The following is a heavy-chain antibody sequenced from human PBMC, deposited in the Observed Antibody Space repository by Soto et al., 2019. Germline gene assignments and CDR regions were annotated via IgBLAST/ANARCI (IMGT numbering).Heavy chain of an antibody. CDR1: GYTFTRYT. Sequence: ASGEGLCKASGYTFTRYTMNWVRQAPGQRLEWMGWINPDNGNTKSSQKFQDRVIITRDTSASTAYMDLSRLRSEDTAVYYCARGIATGQLDPWGQGTLVTVSS. CDR3: ARGIATGQLDP. J-gene: IGHJ5*02. V-gene: IGHV1-3*01. D-gene: IGHD2-15*01. CDR2: INPDNGNT.